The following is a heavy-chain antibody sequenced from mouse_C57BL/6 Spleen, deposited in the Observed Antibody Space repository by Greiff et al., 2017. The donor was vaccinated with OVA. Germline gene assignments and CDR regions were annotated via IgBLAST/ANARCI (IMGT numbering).Heavy chain of an antibody. CDR3: ASTAQGDIDY. CDR1: GYSFTDYY. V-gene: IGHV1-39*01. CDR2: INPNYGTT. D-gene: IGHD3-2*02. J-gene: IGHJ2*01. Sequence: VQLQQSGPELVKPGASVKISCKASGYSFTDYYMNWVKQSTGKSLEWIGVINPNYGTTSYNEKFKGKATLTVDQSSSTAYMQLNSLTSEDSAGYYCASTAQGDIDYWGQGTTLTVSS.